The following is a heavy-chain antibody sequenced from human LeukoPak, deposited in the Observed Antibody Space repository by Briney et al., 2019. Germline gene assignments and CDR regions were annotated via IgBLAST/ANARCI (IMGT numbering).Heavy chain of an antibody. CDR3: ARQSPHYDFWSGSQGYFDY. Sequence: SETLSLTCAVYGGSFSGYYWSWIRQPPGKGLEWIGEVNHSGSTNYNPSLKSRVTISVDTSKNQFSLKLSSVTAADTAVYYCARQSPHYDFWSGSQGYFDYWGQGTLVTVSS. D-gene: IGHD3-3*01. CDR2: VNHSGST. V-gene: IGHV4-34*01. CDR1: GGSFSGYY. J-gene: IGHJ4*02.